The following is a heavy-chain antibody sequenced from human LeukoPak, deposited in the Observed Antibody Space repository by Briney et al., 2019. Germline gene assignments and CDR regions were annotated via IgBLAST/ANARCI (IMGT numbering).Heavy chain of an antibody. CDR2: IHYSGST. J-gene: IGHJ4*02. D-gene: IGHD3-10*01. CDR1: GGFISSSSYY. CDR3: ARRLDKFEGYGSGSYSN. V-gene: IGHV4-39*01. Sequence: PSETLSLTCTVSGGFISSSSYYWGWIRQPPGKGLEWIGVIHYSGSTYYNPSLKSRVTISVDTSKNQFSLKLSSVTAADTAVYYCARRLDKFEGYGSGSYSNWGQGTLVTVSS.